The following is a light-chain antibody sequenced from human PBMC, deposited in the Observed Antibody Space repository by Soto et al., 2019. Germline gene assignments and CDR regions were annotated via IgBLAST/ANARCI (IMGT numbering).Light chain of an antibody. J-gene: IGLJ1*01. CDR1: SSDVGGYNY. CDR3: SSYTSSFKLAV. V-gene: IGLV2-14*03. Sequence: QSVLTQPASVSGSPGQSINIFCTGTSSDVGGYNYVSWYQQHPGSAPKLMIYDVSSRPSGVSNRFSGSKSGNTASLTISGLQAEDEADYYCSSYTSSFKLAVFGSGTKVTVL. CDR2: DVS.